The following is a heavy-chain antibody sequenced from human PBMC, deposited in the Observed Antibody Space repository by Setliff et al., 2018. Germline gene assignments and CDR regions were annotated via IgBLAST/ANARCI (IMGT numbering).Heavy chain of an antibody. CDR2: ISYDGNKI. J-gene: IGHJ3*02. CDR1: GFTFTNYA. Sequence: PGGSLRLSCAASGFTFTNYAMHWVRQAPGKGLEWVALISYDGNKIYYADSVRGRFTISRDRSRNTVELQMSSLRAEDTAVYYCAREDDVNTCDIWGQGTMVTVS. V-gene: IGHV3-30-3*01. CDR3: AREDDVNTCDI.